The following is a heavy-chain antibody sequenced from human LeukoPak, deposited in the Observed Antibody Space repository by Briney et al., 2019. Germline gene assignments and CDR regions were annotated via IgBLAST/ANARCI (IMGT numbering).Heavy chain of an antibody. J-gene: IGHJ3*02. V-gene: IGHV1-8*01. Sequence: ASVTVSCKASGYTFTSYDINWVRQATGQGLEWMGWMNPNSGNTGYAQKFQGRVTMTRNTSISTAYMELSSLRSEDTAVYYCARGLMRTYYDFWSGGDAFDIWGQGTMVTVSS. D-gene: IGHD3-3*01. CDR1: GYTFTSYD. CDR3: ARGLMRTYYDFWSGGDAFDI. CDR2: MNPNSGNT.